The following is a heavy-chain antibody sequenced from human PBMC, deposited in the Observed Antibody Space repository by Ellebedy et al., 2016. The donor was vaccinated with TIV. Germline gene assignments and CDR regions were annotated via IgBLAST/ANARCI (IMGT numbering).Heavy chain of an antibody. D-gene: IGHD4-23*01. Sequence: MPSETLSLTCTVSGGFINSYFWSWIRQPPGKGLEWIGRFHYSGSTNYNPSLKSRVTISVDTSKNQFSLKLSSVTAADTAVYYCARRSVVQPNWFDPWGQGTLVTVSS. CDR1: GGFINSYF. J-gene: IGHJ5*02. CDR2: FHYSGST. CDR3: ARRSVVQPNWFDP. V-gene: IGHV4-59*12.